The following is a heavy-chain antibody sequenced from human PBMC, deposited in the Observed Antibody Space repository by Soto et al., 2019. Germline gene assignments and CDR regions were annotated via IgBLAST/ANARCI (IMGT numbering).Heavy chain of an antibody. J-gene: IGHJ6*02. V-gene: IGHV1-18*01. CDR2: ISVYSGNT. D-gene: IGHD3-22*01. Sequence: ASVKVSCRASGYTFTSYGISWVRQAPGEGLEWMGWISVYSGNTNYAQKFQGRVTMTTDTSTSTAYMELRSLRSDDTAVYYCARGGHYYDSSGYTRLNYYGMDVWGQGTTVTVSS. CDR3: ARGGHYYDSSGYTRLNYYGMDV. CDR1: GYTFTSYG.